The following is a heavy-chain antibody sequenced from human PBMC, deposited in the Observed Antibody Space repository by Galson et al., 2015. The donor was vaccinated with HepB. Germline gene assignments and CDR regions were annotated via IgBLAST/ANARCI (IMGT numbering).Heavy chain of an antibody. D-gene: IGHD2-2*02. CDR3: AKDRQLLYEAGY. CDR2: ISGSGGST. Sequence: SLRLSCAASGFTFSSYAMSWVRQAPGKGLEWVSAISGSGGSTYYADSVKGRFTISRDNSKNTLYLQMNSLRAEDTAVYYCAKDRQLLYEAGYWGQGTLVTVSS. V-gene: IGHV3-23*01. J-gene: IGHJ4*02. CDR1: GFTFSSYA.